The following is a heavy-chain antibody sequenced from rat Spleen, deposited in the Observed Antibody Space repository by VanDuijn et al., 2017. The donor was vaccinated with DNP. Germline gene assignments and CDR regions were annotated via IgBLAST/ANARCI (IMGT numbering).Heavy chain of an antibody. CDR3: ARHPQGPRGDY. D-gene: IGHD3-8*01. Sequence: EVLLVESDGGLVQPGRSLKLSCAASGFSFSDCYMAWVRQAPTKGLEWVATIIYDGSSIYYRDSVKGRFTISRDNAKSTLYLQMNRLRSEDTATYYCARHPQGPRGDYWGQGVMVTVSS. V-gene: IGHV5-22*01. CDR2: IIYDGSSI. J-gene: IGHJ2*01. CDR1: GFSFSDCY.